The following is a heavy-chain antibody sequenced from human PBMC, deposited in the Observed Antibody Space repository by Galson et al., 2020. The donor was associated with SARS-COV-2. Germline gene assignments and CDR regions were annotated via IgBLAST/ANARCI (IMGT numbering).Heavy chain of an antibody. CDR1: GGSFSGYY. CDR3: ARVFFWVGHNYDPLKYLNEQSGMDV. J-gene: IGHJ6*02. V-gene: IGHV4-34*01. CDR2: INHSGST. D-gene: IGHD3-3*01. Sequence: SETLSLTCAVYGGSFSGYYWSWIRQPPGKGLEWIGEINHSGSTNYNPSLKSRVTISVDTSKNQFSLKLSSVTAADTAVYYCARVFFWVGHNYDPLKYLNEQSGMDVWGQGTTVTVSS.